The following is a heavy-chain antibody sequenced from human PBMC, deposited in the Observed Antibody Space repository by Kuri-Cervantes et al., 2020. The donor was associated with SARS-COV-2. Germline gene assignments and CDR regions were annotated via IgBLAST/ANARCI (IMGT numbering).Heavy chain of an antibody. V-gene: IGHV1-46*03. J-gene: IGHJ6*03. D-gene: IGHD3-9*01. Sequence: ASVKVSCKASGYTFTSYYMHWVRQAPGQGLEWMGIINPSGGSTSYAQKFRGRVTMTRDTSTSTVYMELSSLRSEDTAVYYCAREDGRGYFDWLSATSYYYYYMDVWGKGTTVTVSS. CDR1: GYTFTSYY. CDR2: INPSGGST. CDR3: AREDGRGYFDWLSATSYYYYYMDV.